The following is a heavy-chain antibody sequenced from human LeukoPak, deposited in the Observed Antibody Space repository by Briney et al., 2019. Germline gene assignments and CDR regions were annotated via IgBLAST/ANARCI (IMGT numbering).Heavy chain of an antibody. D-gene: IGHD3-3*01. V-gene: IGHV1-69*05. J-gene: IGHJ3*02. Sequence: ASVKVSCKASGGTFSSYAISWVRQAPGQGLEWMGGIINIFGTANYAQKFQGRVTITTDESTSRAYMELSSLRSEDTAVYYCASERIFGVVIHAFDIWGQGTMVTVSS. CDR3: ASERIFGVVIHAFDI. CDR2: IINIFGTA. CDR1: GGTFSSYA.